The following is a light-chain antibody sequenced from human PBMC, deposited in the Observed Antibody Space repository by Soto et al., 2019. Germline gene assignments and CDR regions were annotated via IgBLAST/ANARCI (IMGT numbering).Light chain of an antibody. J-gene: IGLJ1*01. Sequence: QSLLTQPPSVSGAPGQRVTISCSGTSSSIGAGYEVHWYHQLPGTAPKLVVSGNGNRPSGVPDRLSASKSGTSASLAITGLQAEDEGHYYCQSYDKRLTAYVVGHGTKVTGL. CDR3: QSYDKRLTAYV. CDR2: GNG. V-gene: IGLV1-40*01. CDR1: SSSIGAGYE.